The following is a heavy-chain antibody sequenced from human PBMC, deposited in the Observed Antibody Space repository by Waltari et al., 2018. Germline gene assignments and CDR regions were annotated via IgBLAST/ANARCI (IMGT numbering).Heavy chain of an antibody. CDR3: ARSLGQLWLRYFDY. CDR2: MNPNSGNT. D-gene: IGHD5-18*01. Sequence: QVQLVQSGAEVKKPGASVKVSCKASGYPFTSSDINWVRKATGQGLEWMGWMNPNSGNTGYAQKFQGRVTMTRNTSISTAYMELNSLRSEDTAVYYCARSLGQLWLRYFDYWGQGTLVTVSS. CDR1: GYPFTSSD. J-gene: IGHJ4*02. V-gene: IGHV1-8*01.